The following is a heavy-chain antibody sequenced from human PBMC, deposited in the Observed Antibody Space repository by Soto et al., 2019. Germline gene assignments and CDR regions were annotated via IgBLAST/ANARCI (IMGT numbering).Heavy chain of an antibody. Sequence: QVQLQESGPGLVKPSQTLSLTCTVSGESISSGGYYWSWIRHHPGKGLEWIGYIYDSESAYYNPSLQSRVTISMDTSKNQFAMRLSSVTAADTAVYFCARAFSSSSAVDLWGQGTPVTVSS. CDR1: GESISSGGYY. V-gene: IGHV4-31*03. J-gene: IGHJ5*02. D-gene: IGHD6-6*01. CDR2: IYDSESA. CDR3: ARAFSSSSAVDL.